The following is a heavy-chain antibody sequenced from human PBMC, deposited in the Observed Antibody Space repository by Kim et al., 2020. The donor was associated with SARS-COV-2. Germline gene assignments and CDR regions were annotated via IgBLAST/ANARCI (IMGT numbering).Heavy chain of an antibody. CDR2: IDWDDDK. CDR3: ARMGNRGLGSSWTNQDPGGMDV. V-gene: IGHV2-70*11. CDR1: GFSLSTSGMC. Sequence: SGPTLVKPTQTLTLTCTFSGFSLSTSGMCVSWIRQPPGKALEWLARIDWDDDKYYSTSLKTRLTISKDTSKNQVVLTMTNMDPVDTATYYCARMGNRGLGSSWTNQDPGGMDVWGQGTTVTVSS. J-gene: IGHJ6*02. D-gene: IGHD6-13*01.